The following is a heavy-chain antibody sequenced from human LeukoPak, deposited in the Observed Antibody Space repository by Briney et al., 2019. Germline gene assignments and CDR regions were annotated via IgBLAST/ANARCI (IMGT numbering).Heavy chain of an antibody. V-gene: IGHV3-30*02. CDR1: GFTFSSYG. CDR2: IRYDVSNK. CDR3: AKDPHFQLLPYYYYMDV. Sequence: GGSLRVSCAPSGFTFSSYGMRWVREAPGRGVGWGAFIRYDVSNKYYADSVKGRFTISRDNSKNTLYLQMNSLRAEDTAVYYCAKDPHFQLLPYYYYMDVWGNGTTVTVSS. J-gene: IGHJ6*03. D-gene: IGHD1-26*01.